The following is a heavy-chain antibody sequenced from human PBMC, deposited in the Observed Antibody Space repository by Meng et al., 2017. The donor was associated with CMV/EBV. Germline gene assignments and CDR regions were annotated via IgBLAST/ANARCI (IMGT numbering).Heavy chain of an antibody. CDR2: INPSGGST. Sequence: YTFTSYNMHWVRQAPGQGREWMGIINPSGGSTSYAQKFQGRVTMTRDTSTSTVYMELSSLRSEDTAVYYCARDRYYYDSSGYYGGFDYWGQGTLVTVSS. CDR1: YTFTSYN. J-gene: IGHJ4*02. D-gene: IGHD3-22*01. CDR3: ARDRYYYDSSGYYGGFDY. V-gene: IGHV1-46*01.